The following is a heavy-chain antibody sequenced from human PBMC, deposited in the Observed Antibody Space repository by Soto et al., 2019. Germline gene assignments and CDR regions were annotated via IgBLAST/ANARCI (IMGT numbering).Heavy chain of an antibody. V-gene: IGHV2-5*02. Sequence: QITLKESGPPLVKPTQTLTLTCTFSGFSLSTSGVSVGWIRQPPGKALEWLALIYWDDDKRYSPSLKSRLTIYKENSKNQVVLSVTNMDPVDTGTYCCVHRRCGGDFLQSFPSHYWYVMDVWGQGTTVTVSS. CDR1: GFSLSTSGVS. CDR2: IYWDDDK. CDR3: VHRRCGGDFLQSFPSHYWYVMDV. D-gene: IGHD2-21*02. J-gene: IGHJ6*01.